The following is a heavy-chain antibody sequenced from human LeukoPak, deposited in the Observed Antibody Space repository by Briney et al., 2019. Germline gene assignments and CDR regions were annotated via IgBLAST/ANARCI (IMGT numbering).Heavy chain of an antibody. CDR3: ARVDWDYGDYD. CDR1: GFTFSSYS. Sequence: GGSLRLSCAASGFTFSSYSMNWVRQAPGKGLEWVSYFSSSSSTIYYADSVKGRFTISRDNAKNSLYLQMNSLRAEDTAVYYCARVDWDYGDYDWGQGTLVTVSS. D-gene: IGHD4-17*01. V-gene: IGHV3-48*04. J-gene: IGHJ4*02. CDR2: FSSSSSTI.